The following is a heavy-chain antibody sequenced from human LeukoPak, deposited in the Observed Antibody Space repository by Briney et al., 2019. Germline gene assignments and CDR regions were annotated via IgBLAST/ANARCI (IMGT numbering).Heavy chain of an antibody. Sequence: PGGSLRLSCGASGFTFSSYEMNWVRQAPGKGLEWVSAISDDSRFTYYTDSAKGRFTLSRDNSKYTSYPQLNSLRAEDTAVYYCARKLLHYDRDGPSFDYWGQGTLVTVSS. V-gene: IGHV3-23*01. D-gene: IGHD3-22*01. J-gene: IGHJ4*02. CDR2: ISDDSRFT. CDR1: GFTFSSYE. CDR3: ARKLLHYDRDGPSFDY.